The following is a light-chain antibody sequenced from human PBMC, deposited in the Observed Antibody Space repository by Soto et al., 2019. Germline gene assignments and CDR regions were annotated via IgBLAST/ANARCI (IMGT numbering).Light chain of an antibody. J-gene: IGLJ1*01. CDR1: SSDVGGYNY. Sequence: QSVLTQPASVSGSPGQSITISCTGTSSDVGGYNYVSWYQQHPGKAPKLMIYDVSNRPSGVSNRFSGSESGNTASLTISGLQAEDEADYYCSSYTSSSTLGFGTGTKVTV. V-gene: IGLV2-14*01. CDR3: SSYTSSSTLG. CDR2: DVS.